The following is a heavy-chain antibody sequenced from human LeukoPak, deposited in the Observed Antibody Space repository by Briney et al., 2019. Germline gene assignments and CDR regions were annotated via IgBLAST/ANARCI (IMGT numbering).Heavy chain of an antibody. D-gene: IGHD2-8*02. Sequence: PGGSLRLSCAASGFTFSSYGMHWVRQAPGKGLEWVAFIRYDGSNKYYADSVRGRFTISRDNSKNTLYLQMNSLRAEDTAVYYCASPSVLPTGEFDPWGQGTLVTVSS. J-gene: IGHJ5*02. CDR2: IRYDGSNK. CDR3: ASPSVLPTGEFDP. V-gene: IGHV3-30*02. CDR1: GFTFSSYG.